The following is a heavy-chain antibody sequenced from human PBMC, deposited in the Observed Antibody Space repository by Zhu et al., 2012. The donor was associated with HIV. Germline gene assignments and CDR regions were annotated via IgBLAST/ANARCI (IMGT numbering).Heavy chain of an antibody. D-gene: IGHD5-24*01. CDR2: IYHSGST. CDR1: DGSIRSHY. Sequence: QVQLQESGPGLVKPSETLSLTCTVSDGSIRSHYWSWIRQPPGKGLEWIGDIYHSGSTNYNPSLKGRVTISVDTSKNQFSLKVRSVTAADTAVYYCARSRQRWLQYYHYGMDVWGQGTTVTVFS. V-gene: IGHV4-59*11. J-gene: IGHJ6*02. CDR3: ARSRQRWLQYYHYGMDV.